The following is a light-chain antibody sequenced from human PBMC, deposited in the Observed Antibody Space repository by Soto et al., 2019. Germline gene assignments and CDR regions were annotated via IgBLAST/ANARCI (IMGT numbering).Light chain of an antibody. CDR2: DVT. V-gene: IGLV2-14*01. CDR1: ASDVGAYDY. CDR3: GSITRSSTSV. Sequence: QSALTQPASVSGSPGQSITISCTGTASDVGAYDYVSWYQHHPGKPPKLIIYDVTKRPSGVSNRFSGSKSGNTASLTISGIQAEDEGDYYCGSITRSSTSVFGTGTKLTVL. J-gene: IGLJ1*01.